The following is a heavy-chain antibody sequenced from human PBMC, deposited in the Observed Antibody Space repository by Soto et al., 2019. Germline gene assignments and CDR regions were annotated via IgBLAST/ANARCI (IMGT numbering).Heavy chain of an antibody. CDR3: ARCGYSYGYGSYYYGMDV. D-gene: IGHD5-18*01. V-gene: IGHV1-69*13. CDR2: IIPIFGTA. J-gene: IGHJ6*02. CDR1: GGTFSSYA. Sequence: SVKVSCKASGGTFSSYAISWVRQAPGQGLEWMGGIIPIFGTATYAQKFQGRVTITADESTSAAYMELSSLRSEDTAVYYCARCGYSYGYGSYYYGMDVWGQGTTVTVSS.